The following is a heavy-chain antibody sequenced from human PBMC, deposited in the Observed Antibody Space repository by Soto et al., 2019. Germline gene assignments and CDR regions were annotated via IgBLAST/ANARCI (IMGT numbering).Heavy chain of an antibody. CDR3: ASWHEREHAYDV. CDR2: LYDVDGT. J-gene: IGHJ3*01. D-gene: IGHD1-1*01. Sequence: DVHLVESGGGLIQPGESLRLSCAAFGLTVSGKKYVAWVRQAPGKGLEWISALYDVDGTYYADSVEGRFTTSSDSSKTTVYLQMNGLRPDDTAVYYCASWHEREHAYDVWGRGTTVTVSS. CDR1: GLTVSGKKY. V-gene: IGHV3-53*01.